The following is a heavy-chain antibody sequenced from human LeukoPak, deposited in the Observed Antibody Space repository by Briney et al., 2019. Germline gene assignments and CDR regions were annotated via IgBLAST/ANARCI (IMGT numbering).Heavy chain of an antibody. CDR2: IYYSGST. J-gene: IGHJ4*02. D-gene: IGHD1-26*01. CDR3: ARRSIVGATPIDY. CDR1: GGSISSYY. Sequence: PSETLSLTCTVSGGSISSYYWSWIRQPAGKGLEWIGSIYYSGSTYYNPSLKSRVTISVDTSKNQFSLKLSSVTAADTVVYYCARRSIVGATPIDYWGQGTLVTVSS. V-gene: IGHV4-59*05.